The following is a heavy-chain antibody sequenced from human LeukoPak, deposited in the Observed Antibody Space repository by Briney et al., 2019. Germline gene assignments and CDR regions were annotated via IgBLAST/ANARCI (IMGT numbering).Heavy chain of an antibody. D-gene: IGHD1-26*01. CDR3: ARTHSGSYWIRDYYYYMDV. CDR1: GGSISSSSYY. V-gene: IGHV4-39*07. CDR2: IYYSGST. Sequence: SETLSLTCTVSGGSISSSSYYWGWIRQPPGKGLEWIGSIYYSGSTYYNPSLKSRVTISVDTSKNQFSLKLSSVTAADTAVYYCARTHSGSYWIRDYYYYMDVWGKGTTVTVSS. J-gene: IGHJ6*03.